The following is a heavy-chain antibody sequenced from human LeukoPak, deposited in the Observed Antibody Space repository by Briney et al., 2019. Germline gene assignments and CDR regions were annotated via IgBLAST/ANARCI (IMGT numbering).Heavy chain of an antibody. CDR2: IDASGNYI. V-gene: IGHV3-21*06. J-gene: IGHJ3*02. Sequence: GGSLRLSCVASGFTFSTYNMNWVRQAPGQGLEWVSFIDASGNYIQYADSMKGRFTISRDNAQNSLFLQMNSLRAEDTAVYYCARDKGVAIRPYNIWGKGTMVTVSS. D-gene: IGHD3-22*01. CDR1: GFTFSTYN. CDR3: ARDKGVAIRPYNI.